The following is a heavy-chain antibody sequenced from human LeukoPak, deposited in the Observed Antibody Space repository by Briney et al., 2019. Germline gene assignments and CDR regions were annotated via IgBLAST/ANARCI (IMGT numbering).Heavy chain of an antibody. D-gene: IGHD5-18*01. CDR3: ARSGRPGYSYGDRFKSYFDD. Sequence: PGRSLRLSCAASGFTFSSYGIYWVRQAPGKGVEWVAVISYDGGNKYYADSVKGRFTISRDNSKNTLYLQMNTLRAEDTAVYYCARSGRPGYSYGDRFKSYFDDWGQRTLVTASS. V-gene: IGHV3-30*03. CDR1: GFTFSSYG. J-gene: IGHJ4*02. CDR2: ISYDGGNK.